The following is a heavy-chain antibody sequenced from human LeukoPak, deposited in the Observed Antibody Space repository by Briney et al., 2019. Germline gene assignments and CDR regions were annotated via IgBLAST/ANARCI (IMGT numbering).Heavy chain of an antibody. J-gene: IGHJ4*02. CDR2: ISGSGDSV. V-gene: IGHV3-23*01. D-gene: IGHD5-12*01. Sequence: GGSLRLSCAASGFTFSDYYMSWIRQAPGKGLEWVSVISGSGDSVYDADSVKGRFTISRDNSQNTLYLQMNSLRVEDTAVYYCAKTRGGVVATTSDNCGQGTLVTVSS. CDR3: AKTRGGVVATTSDN. CDR1: GFTFSDYY.